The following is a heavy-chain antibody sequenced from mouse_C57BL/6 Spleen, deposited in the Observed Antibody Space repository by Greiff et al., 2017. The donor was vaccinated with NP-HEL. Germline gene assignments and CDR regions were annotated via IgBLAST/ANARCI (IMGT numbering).Heavy chain of an antibody. V-gene: IGHV1-22*01. Sequence: EVKLMESGPELVKPGASVKMSCKASGYTFTDYNMHWVKQSHGKSLEWIGYINPNNGGTSYNQKFKGKATLTVNKSSSTAYMELRSLTSEDSAVYYCARWDDYPMDYWGQGTSVTVSS. D-gene: IGHD2-4*01. CDR2: INPNNGGT. CDR3: ARWDDYPMDY. CDR1: GYTFTDYN. J-gene: IGHJ4*01.